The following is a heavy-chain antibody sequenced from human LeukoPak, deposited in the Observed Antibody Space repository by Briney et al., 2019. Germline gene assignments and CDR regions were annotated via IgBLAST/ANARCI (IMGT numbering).Heavy chain of an antibody. D-gene: IGHD3-22*01. Sequence: ASVKVSCKASGYTFTSYGISWVRQAPGQGLEWMGWISAYNGNTNYAQKIQGRVTMTTDTSTSTAYMELRSLRSDDTAVYYCARDPPTYYYDSSGYYDYWGQGTLVTVSS. CDR3: ARDPPTYYYDSSGYYDY. CDR2: ISAYNGNT. V-gene: IGHV1-18*01. J-gene: IGHJ4*02. CDR1: GYTFTSYG.